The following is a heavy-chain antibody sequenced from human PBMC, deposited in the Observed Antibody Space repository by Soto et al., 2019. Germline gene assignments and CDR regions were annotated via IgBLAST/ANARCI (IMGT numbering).Heavy chain of an antibody. CDR2: INPSGGST. J-gene: IGHJ6*02. V-gene: IGHV1-46*01. Sequence: GAAVKVSSKASGYTFTSYYRHWVRQAPRQGLEWMGIINPSGGSTSYAQKFQGRVTMTRDTSTSTVYMELSSLRSEDTAVYYCARSKGSSSGLLRSGYYYYGTDVWGQGTTVTVSS. CDR1: GYTFTSYY. D-gene: IGHD6-6*01. CDR3: ARSKGSSSGLLRSGYYYYGTDV.